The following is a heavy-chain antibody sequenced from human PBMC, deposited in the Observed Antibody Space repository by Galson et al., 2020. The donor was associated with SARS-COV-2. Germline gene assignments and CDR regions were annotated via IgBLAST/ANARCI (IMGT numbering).Heavy chain of an antibody. CDR3: ARGSSGWNGVDY. D-gene: IGHD6-19*01. Sequence: SCAASGFTFSDYWMHWVRQPPGEGLVWVSRIDIVGNKNYGDSVKGRFTISRDNAKNTLHLAMNSLRAEDTAVYYCARGSSGWNGVDYWGQGILVTVSS. CDR2: IDIVGNK. CDR1: GFTFSDYW. V-gene: IGHV3-74*01. J-gene: IGHJ4*02.